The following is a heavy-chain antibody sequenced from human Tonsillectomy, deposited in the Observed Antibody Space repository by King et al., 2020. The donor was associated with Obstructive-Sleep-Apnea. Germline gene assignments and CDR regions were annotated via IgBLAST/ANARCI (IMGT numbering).Heavy chain of an antibody. V-gene: IGHV3-7*03. D-gene: IGHD3-22*01. CDR2: LKKDGSER. CDR3: ARGVQYYYDSSDYYFDY. CDR1: GFTFSNYW. J-gene: IGHJ4*02. Sequence: VQLVESGGGLVQPGGSLRLSCTVSGFTFSNYWMNWVRQAPGKGLEWVANLKKDGSERYYVDSVKGRFTISSDNAKNSLYLQMNSLRAEDTAVYYCARGVQYYYDSSDYYFDYWGLGTLVTVSS.